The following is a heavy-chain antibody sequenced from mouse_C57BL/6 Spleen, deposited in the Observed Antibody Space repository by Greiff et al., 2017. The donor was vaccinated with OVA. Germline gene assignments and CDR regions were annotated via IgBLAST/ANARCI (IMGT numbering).Heavy chain of an antibody. V-gene: IGHV1-15*01. D-gene: IGHD2-4*01. CDR1: GYTFTDYE. CDR3: TGGDYGGFAY. Sequence: QVQLKESGAELVRPGASVTLSCKASGYTFTDYEMHWVKQTPVHGLEWIGAIDPDTGGTAYNQKFKGKAILTADKSSSTAYMELRSLTSEDSAVYYCTGGDYGGFAYWGQGTLVTVSA. CDR2: IDPDTGGT. J-gene: IGHJ3*01.